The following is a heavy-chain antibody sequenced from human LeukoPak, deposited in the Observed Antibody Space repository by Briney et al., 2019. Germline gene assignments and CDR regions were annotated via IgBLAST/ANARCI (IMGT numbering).Heavy chain of an antibody. V-gene: IGHV4-34*01. CDR3: ARGGYYYGSGSYQGAYYYYYGMDV. CDR2: INHSGST. J-gene: IGHJ6*04. CDR1: GGSFSGYY. Sequence: PSETLSLTCAVYGGSFSGYYWSWIRQPPGKGLDLIGEINHSGSTNYNPSLKSRVTISVDTSKNQFSLKLSSVTAADTAVYYCARGGYYYGSGSYQGAYYYYYGMDVWGKGTTVTVSS. D-gene: IGHD3-10*01.